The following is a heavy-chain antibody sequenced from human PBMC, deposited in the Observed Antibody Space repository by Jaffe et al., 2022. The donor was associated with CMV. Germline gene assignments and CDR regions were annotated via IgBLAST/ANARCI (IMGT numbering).Heavy chain of an antibody. V-gene: IGHV3-15*01. CDR1: GFTFSNAW. D-gene: IGHD1-26*01. J-gene: IGHJ1*01. CDR2: IKSKTDGGTT. CDR3: TTRRVGATTDEYFQH. Sequence: EVQLVESGGGLVKPGGSLRLSCAASGFTFSNAWMSWVRQAPGKGLEWVGRIKSKTDGGTTDYAAPVKGRFTISRDDSKNTLYLQMNSLKTEDTAVYYCTTRRVGATTDEYFQHWGQGTLVTVSS.